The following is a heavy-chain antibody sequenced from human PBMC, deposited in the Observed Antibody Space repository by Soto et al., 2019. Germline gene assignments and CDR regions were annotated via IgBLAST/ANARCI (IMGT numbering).Heavy chain of an antibody. CDR1: GFTFSSYT. V-gene: IGHV3-23*01. CDR3: AKEHGYCSSTTCYKGFDY. Sequence: PGGSLRLSCAASGFTFSSYTMNWVRQAPGKGLEWVSGVSGRGADKFYADSVKGRFTISRDNSINTLYLRMDSLRAEDTAVYYCAKEHGYCSSTTCYKGFDYWGQGILVTVSS. CDR2: VSGRGADK. J-gene: IGHJ4*02. D-gene: IGHD2-2*02.